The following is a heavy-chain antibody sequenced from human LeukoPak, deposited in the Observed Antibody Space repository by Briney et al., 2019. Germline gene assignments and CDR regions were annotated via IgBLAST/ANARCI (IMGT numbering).Heavy chain of an antibody. Sequence: GGSLSLSCAASGFTFDDYAMHGVRQAPGKGLEWVSGISWNSGSIGYADSVKGRFTISRDNAKNSLYLQMNSLRAEDTALYYCAKEGDYWGQGTLVTVSS. CDR2: ISWNSGSI. V-gene: IGHV3-9*01. CDR3: AKEGDY. J-gene: IGHJ4*02. CDR1: GFTFDDYA.